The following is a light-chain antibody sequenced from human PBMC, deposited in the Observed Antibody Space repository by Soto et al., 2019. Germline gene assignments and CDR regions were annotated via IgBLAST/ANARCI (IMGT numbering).Light chain of an antibody. CDR3: QQTYSSPWT. V-gene: IGKV3-15*01. CDR1: QSVNTN. CDR2: GAS. Sequence: EIEMTQSPATLSVSPGERATLSCRASQSVNTNLAWYQQKPGQAPRLLIYGASTRAPGIPARFSGSGSGTEFTLTVSSLQSEDFATYYCQQTYSSPWTFGQGTKVEIK. J-gene: IGKJ1*01.